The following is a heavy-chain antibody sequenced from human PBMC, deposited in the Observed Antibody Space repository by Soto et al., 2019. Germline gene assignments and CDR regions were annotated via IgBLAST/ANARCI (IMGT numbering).Heavy chain of an antibody. CDR1: GLTCISYG. V-gene: IGHV3-30*18. CDR2: ISYDGSNK. Sequence: GGSHRLSSTASGLTCISYGMHWVRQAPGKGLEWVAVISYDGSNKYYADSVKGRFTISRDNSKNTLYLQMNSLRAEDTAVYYCAKDVHGDYSGRRYWGQGTLVTVSS. J-gene: IGHJ4*02. CDR3: AKDVHGDYSGRRY. D-gene: IGHD4-17*01.